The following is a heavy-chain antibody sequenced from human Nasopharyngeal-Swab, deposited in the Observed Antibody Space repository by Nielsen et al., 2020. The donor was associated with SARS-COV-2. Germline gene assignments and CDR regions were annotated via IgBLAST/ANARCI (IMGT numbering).Heavy chain of an antibody. D-gene: IGHD3-10*01. CDR2: IYYSGST. J-gene: IGHJ6*03. CDR3: ARGQAYYYGSGSRYYYYYYMDV. V-gene: IGHV4-39*01. Sequence: WIRQPPGKGLEWIGSIYYSGSTYYNPSLKSRVTISVDTSKNQFSLKLSSVTAADTAVCYCARGQAYYYGSGSRYYYYYYMDVWGKGTTVTVSS.